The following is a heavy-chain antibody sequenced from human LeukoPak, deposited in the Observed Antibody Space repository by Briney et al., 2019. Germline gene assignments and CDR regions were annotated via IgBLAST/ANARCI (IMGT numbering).Heavy chain of an antibody. CDR3: ARRNGVLFDS. J-gene: IGHJ4*02. V-gene: IGHV5-51*01. D-gene: IGHD1-1*01. CDR2: IYPGDSDT. Sequence: GESLKISCEGSGYSFSSSWIGWVRQMPGKGLEWMGIIYPGDSDTRYSPSFQDQVTISADKSISTAFLQWSSLKASDTAMYYCARRNGVLFDSWGQGTLVTVSP. CDR1: GYSFSSSW.